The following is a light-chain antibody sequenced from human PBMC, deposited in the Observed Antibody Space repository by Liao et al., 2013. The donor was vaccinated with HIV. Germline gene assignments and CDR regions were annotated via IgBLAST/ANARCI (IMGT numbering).Light chain of an antibody. Sequence: SYVLTQPPSVSVAPGKTARITCGGNNIGSKSVHWYQQKPGQSPLLVIYEDTKRPSGIPERFSGSNSGNTATLTISGTQAMDEADYYCLAWDGDTAVFGTGTRVTVL. J-gene: IGLJ1*01. CDR3: LAWDGDTAV. V-gene: IGLV3-21*01. CDR2: EDT. CDR1: NIGSKS.